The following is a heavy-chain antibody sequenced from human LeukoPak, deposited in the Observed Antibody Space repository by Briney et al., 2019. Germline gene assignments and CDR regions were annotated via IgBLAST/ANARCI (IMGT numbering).Heavy chain of an antibody. D-gene: IGHD3-3*01. V-gene: IGHV4-59*12. J-gene: IGHJ5*02. CDR1: DGSINSYY. CDR3: ARDQKAYYDFWSGYPPPTGWFDP. CDR2: IYYNGNT. Sequence: SETLSLTCSVSDGSINSYYWNWIRRPPGKGLEWIGYIYYNGNTNCSPSLKSRVTMSVDTSKNQFSLKLSSVTAADTAVYYCARDQKAYYDFWSGYPPPTGWFDPWGQGTLVTVSS.